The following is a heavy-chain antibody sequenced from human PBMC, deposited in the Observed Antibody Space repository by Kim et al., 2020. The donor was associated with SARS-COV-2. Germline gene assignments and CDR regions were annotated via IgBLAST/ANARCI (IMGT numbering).Heavy chain of an antibody. CDR2: INHSGST. CDR1: GGSFSGYY. CDR3: ARGLGDYDSSGYYYHYFD. Sequence: SETLSLTCAVYGGSFSGYYWSWIRQPPGKGLEWIGEINHSGSTNYNPSLKSRVTISVDTSKNQFSLKLSSVTAADTAVYYCARGLGDYDSSGYYYHYFD. J-gene: IGHJ4*01. V-gene: IGHV4-34*01. D-gene: IGHD3-22*01.